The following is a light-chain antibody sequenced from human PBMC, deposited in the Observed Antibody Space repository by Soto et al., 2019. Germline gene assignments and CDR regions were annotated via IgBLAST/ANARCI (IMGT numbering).Light chain of an antibody. CDR3: QQYQHWPLFT. CDR2: GAY. V-gene: IGKV3-15*01. J-gene: IGKJ3*01. Sequence: EIVMTQSPVTLSVSLGERVTLSCRASESVTTKVAWYQQKPGQAPRLLMYGAYTRATGVPARFSGSGSGTEFTLTISSLQSEDFAVYYCQQYQHWPLFTFGPGTTVDIK. CDR1: ESVTTK.